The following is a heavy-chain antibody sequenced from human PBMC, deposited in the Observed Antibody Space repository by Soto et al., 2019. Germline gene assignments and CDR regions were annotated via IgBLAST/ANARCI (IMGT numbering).Heavy chain of an antibody. CDR1: GGPFSGYK. J-gene: IGHJ4*02. CDR2: VNHSGNT. CDR3: ARGIGFSAQDY. V-gene: IGHV4-34*01. Sequence: PSETLSLTCAVYGGPFSGYKWSWIRQPPGKGLEWIGEVNHSGNTKYNPSLKSRVTISGDMSKKQFSLKLSSVTAEDTAVYYCARGIGFSAQDYWGQGTPVTVSS. D-gene: IGHD2-15*01.